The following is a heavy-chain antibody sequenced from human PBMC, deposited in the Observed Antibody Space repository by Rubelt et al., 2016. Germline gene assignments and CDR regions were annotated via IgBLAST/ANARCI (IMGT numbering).Heavy chain of an antibody. J-gene: IGHJ4*02. Sequence: SSYGMHWVRQAPGKGLEWVAVISYDGSNKYYADSVKGRFTISRDISKNTVFLQMNGLRAEDTALYYCARDLFYSKDYWGQGTPVIVSS. CDR2: ISYDGSNK. CDR3: ARDLFYSKDY. D-gene: IGHD2-21*01. V-gene: IGHV3-30*03. CDR1: SSYG.